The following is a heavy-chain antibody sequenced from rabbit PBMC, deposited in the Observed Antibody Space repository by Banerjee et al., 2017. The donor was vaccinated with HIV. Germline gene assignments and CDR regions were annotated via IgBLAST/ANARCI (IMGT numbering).Heavy chain of an antibody. CDR2: IYTGSSGST. J-gene: IGHJ4*01. D-gene: IGHD1-1*01. CDR3: ARDGTSSGVYGDL. V-gene: IGHV1S40*01. CDR1: GFSFSSNA. Sequence: QSLEESGGDLVKSGASLTLTCTASGFSFSSNAMCWVRQAPGKGLEWIGYIYTGSSGSTYYASWAKGRFTISKTSSTTVTLQMTSLTAADTATYFCARDGTSSGVYGDLWGPGTLVTVS.